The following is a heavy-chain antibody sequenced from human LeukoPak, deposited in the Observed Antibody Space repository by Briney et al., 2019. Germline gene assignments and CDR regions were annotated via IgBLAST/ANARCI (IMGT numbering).Heavy chain of an antibody. D-gene: IGHD3-10*01. CDR1: GDSVSSGSAG. CDR3: TGRGLVRGVTHWFDP. CDR2: IYYRSKWYI. V-gene: IGHV6-1*01. J-gene: IGHJ5*02. Sequence: SQTLSLTCDISGDSVSSGSAGWNWIRQSPSRGLEWLGRIYYRSKWYIDYALSVKSRIAINPDTSRNQFSLELNSVTHEDTAVYYCTGRGLVRGVTHWFDPWGQGALVTVSS.